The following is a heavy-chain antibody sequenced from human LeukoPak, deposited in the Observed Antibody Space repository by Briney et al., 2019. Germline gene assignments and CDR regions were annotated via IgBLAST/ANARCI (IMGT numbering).Heavy chain of an antibody. J-gene: IGHJ3*02. CDR3: ARRPWTMVRGGDALDI. V-gene: IGHV4-39*07. CDR1: GGSISSSSYY. Sequence: SETLSLTCTVSGGSISSSSYYWGWIRQPPGKGLEWIGSIYYSGSTYYNPSLKSRVTISVDTSKNQFSLKLSSVTAADTAMYYCARRPWTMVRGGDALDIWGQGTMVTVSS. CDR2: IYYSGST. D-gene: IGHD3-10*01.